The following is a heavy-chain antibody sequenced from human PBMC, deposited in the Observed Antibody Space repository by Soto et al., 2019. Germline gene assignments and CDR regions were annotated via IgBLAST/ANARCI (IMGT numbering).Heavy chain of an antibody. CDR3: ARERGVSGLCDY. V-gene: IGHV4-31*03. CDR2: IYYSGST. Sequence: SETLSLTCTVSGGSISSGGYYWSWIRQHPGKGLEWIGYIYYSGSTYYNPSLKSRVTISVDTSKNQFSLKLSSVTAADTAVYYCARERGVSGLCDYWGQGTLVTVSS. J-gene: IGHJ4*02. CDR1: GGSISSGGYY. D-gene: IGHD3-16*01.